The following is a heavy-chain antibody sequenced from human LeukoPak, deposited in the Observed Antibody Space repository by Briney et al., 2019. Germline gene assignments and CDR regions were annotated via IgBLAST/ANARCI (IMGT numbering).Heavy chain of an antibody. CDR2: INAGNGNT. Sequence: ASVKVSCKASGYTFTSYAMHWVRQAPGQRLEWMGWINAGNGNTEYSQKFQGRVTITRDTSASTAYMELSSLRSEDTAVYYCARDRTYNWFDPWGQGTLVTVSS. J-gene: IGHJ5*02. CDR1: GYTFTSYA. CDR3: ARDRTYNWFDP. V-gene: IGHV1-3*01.